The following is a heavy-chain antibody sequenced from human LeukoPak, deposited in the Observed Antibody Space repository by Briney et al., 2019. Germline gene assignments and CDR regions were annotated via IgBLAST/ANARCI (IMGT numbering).Heavy chain of an antibody. CDR3: ARDGEVLSSSWYWFDP. D-gene: IGHD6-13*01. CDR1: GGSFSGYY. V-gene: IGHV4-38-2*02. J-gene: IGHJ5*02. CDR2: IYHSGST. Sequence: KPSETLSLTCAVYGGSFSGYYWGWIRQPPGKGLEWIGSIYHSGSTYYNPSFKSRVIISVDTSKNQFSLKLTSVTAADTAVYYCARDGEVLSSSWYWFDPWGQGTLVTASS.